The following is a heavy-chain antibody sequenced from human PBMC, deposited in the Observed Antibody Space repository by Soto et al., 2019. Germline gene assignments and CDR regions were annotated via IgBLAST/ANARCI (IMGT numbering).Heavy chain of an antibody. Sequence: ASVKVSCKTSGFTFTNYVLFWVRQAPGQRLXWVGXIHXGXGXXXSXXXFQGRVTLTTDTSASTAYMELSSLRSEDTALYYCAKGMATMPAFDYWGQGTLVTASS. V-gene: IGHV1-3*01. CDR2: IHXGXGXX. J-gene: IGHJ4*02. CDR1: GFTFTNYV. D-gene: IGHD2-2*01. CDR3: AKGMATMPAFDY.